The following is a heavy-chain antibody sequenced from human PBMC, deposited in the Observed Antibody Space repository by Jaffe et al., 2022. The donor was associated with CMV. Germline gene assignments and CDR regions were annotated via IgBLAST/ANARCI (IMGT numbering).Heavy chain of an antibody. CDR1: GFTFSSYE. V-gene: IGHV3-48*03. J-gene: IGHJ4*02. Sequence: EVQLVESGGGLVQPGGSLRLSCAASGFTFSSYEMNWVRQAPGKGLEWVSYISSSGSTIYYADSVKGRFTISRDNAKNSLYLQMNSLRAEDTAVYYCAAGSGSYYGLLGFDYWGQGTLVTVSS. CDR2: ISSSGSTI. D-gene: IGHD1-26*01. CDR3: AAGSGSYYGLLGFDY.